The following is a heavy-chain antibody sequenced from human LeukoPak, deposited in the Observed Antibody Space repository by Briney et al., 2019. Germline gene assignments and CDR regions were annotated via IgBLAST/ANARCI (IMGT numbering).Heavy chain of an antibody. Sequence: GESLKISCKGSGYSFTSYWIGWVRQMPGKGLEWMGIIYPGDSDTRYSPSFQGQVTISADKSISTAYLQWSSLKASDTAMYYCAKGGDGYSWLTYFDYWGQGTLVTVSS. CDR2: IYPGDSDT. CDR1: GYSFTSYW. CDR3: AKGGDGYSWLTYFDY. J-gene: IGHJ4*02. V-gene: IGHV5-51*01. D-gene: IGHD3-16*01.